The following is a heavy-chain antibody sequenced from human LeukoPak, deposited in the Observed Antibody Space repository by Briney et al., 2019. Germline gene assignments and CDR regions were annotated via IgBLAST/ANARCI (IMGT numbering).Heavy chain of an antibody. D-gene: IGHD6-19*01. J-gene: IGHJ4*02. CDR3: ARGRASSWSPFTY. CDR2: INYSGST. CDR1: GGSISSYY. Sequence: KPSELLSLTCTVSGGSISSYYWSWIRQPPGKGLEVIGDINYSGSTTYNPSLTSRVTISVDTSKNQFSLKLNSVTAADTAVYYCARGRASSWSPFTYWGQGILVTVSS. V-gene: IGHV4-59*01.